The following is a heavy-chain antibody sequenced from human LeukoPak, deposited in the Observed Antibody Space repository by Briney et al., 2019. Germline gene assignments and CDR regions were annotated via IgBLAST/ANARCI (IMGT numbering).Heavy chain of an antibody. CDR3: ARAGSRRGGTVTRDRQMDY. Sequence: SETLSLTCAVYGGSFSGYYWSWIRQPPGKGLEWIGEINHSGSTNYNPSLKRRVTTSVDTSKNQFALKLSSVTAADTAVYYGARAGSRRGGTVTRDRQMDYWGQGTLVTVSS. D-gene: IGHD4-17*01. CDR1: GGSFSGYY. V-gene: IGHV4-34*01. CDR2: INHSGST. J-gene: IGHJ4*02.